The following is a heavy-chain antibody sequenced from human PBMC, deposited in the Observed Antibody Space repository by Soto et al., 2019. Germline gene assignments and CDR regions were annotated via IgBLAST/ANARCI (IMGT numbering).Heavy chain of an antibody. D-gene: IGHD6-13*01. Sequence: EVQLVESGGGLVQPGGSLRLSCAASGFTVSSNYMSWVRQAPGKGLEWVSVIYSGGSTYYADSVKGRFTIARDNSKNTLYLQMNRLRAEDAAVYYCARGAAAGYFDYWGQGTLVTVSS. CDR1: GFTVSSNY. CDR3: ARGAAAGYFDY. J-gene: IGHJ4*02. V-gene: IGHV3-66*01. CDR2: IYSGGST.